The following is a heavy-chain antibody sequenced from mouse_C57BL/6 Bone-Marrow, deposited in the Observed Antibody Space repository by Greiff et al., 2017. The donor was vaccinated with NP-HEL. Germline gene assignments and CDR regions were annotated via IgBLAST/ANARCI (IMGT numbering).Heavy chain of an antibody. CDR2: FDPSDSYT. Sequence: QVQLQQPGAELVMPGASVKLSCKASGYTFTSYWMHWVKQRPGQGLEWIGEFDPSDSYTNYIQKFKGKSTLTVDTSSSTAYMQLSSLTSEDSAVYYCVYYDYDVNWYFDVWGTGTTVTVSS. D-gene: IGHD2-4*01. CDR1: GYTFTSYW. V-gene: IGHV1-69*01. CDR3: VYYDYDVNWYFDV. J-gene: IGHJ1*03.